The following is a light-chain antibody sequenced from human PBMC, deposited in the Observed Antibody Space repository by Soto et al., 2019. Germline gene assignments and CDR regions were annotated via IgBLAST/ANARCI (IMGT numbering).Light chain of an antibody. CDR1: QSVLNRVNNKNY. CDR2: WAS. J-gene: IGKJ1*01. Sequence: DIVMTQSPDSLAVSLGERATINCKSSQSVLNRVNNKNYLTWYQQKPGQPPKLLIYWASTRESGVPDRFSGSGSGTDFTLTISSLQAEDVAVYYCQQYSTTPRTFGQGTKVEI. CDR3: QQYSTTPRT. V-gene: IGKV4-1*01.